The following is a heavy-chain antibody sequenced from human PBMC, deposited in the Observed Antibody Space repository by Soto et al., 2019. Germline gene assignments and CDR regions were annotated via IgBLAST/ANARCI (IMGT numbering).Heavy chain of an antibody. CDR2: VYHTGAT. J-gene: IGHJ5*02. Sequence: SETLSLTCSFSCDPLIYGGYYWSWVRQSPGKALEWIGFVYHTGATYYHPSLESRVTMAVDMSKNEFSLKLTSVTAADTATYYCAREGHSSWEWLDPWGQGILVTVSS. D-gene: IGHD1-26*01. CDR1: CDPLIYGGYY. V-gene: IGHV4-31*03. CDR3: AREGHSSWEWLDP.